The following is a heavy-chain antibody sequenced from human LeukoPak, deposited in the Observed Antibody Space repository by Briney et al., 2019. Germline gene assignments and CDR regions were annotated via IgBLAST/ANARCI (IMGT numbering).Heavy chain of an antibody. V-gene: IGHV4-34*01. CDR3: ARHRGGYSYGNFDY. CDR2: INHSGST. CDR1: GGSFSGYY. D-gene: IGHD5-18*01. J-gene: IGHJ4*02. Sequence: SETLSLTCAVYGGSFSGYYWSWIRQPPEKGLEWIGEINHSGSTNYNPSLKSRVTISVDTSKNQFSLKLTSVTAADTAVYYCARHRGGYSYGNFDYWGQGTLATVSS.